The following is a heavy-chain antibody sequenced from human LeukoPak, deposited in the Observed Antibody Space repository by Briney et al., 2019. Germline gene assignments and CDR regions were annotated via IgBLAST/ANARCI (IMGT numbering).Heavy chain of an antibody. CDR2: IYYSGST. V-gene: IGHV4-59*01. J-gene: IGHJ4*02. CDR1: GGSISSYY. D-gene: IGHD2-8*01. Sequence: SETLSLTCTVSGGSISSYYWSWIRQPPGKGLEWIGYIYYSGSTNYNPSLKSRVTISVDTSKNQFSLKLSSVTAADTAVYYCARDGCTNGVCPDYWGQGTLVTVSS. CDR3: ARDGCTNGVCPDY.